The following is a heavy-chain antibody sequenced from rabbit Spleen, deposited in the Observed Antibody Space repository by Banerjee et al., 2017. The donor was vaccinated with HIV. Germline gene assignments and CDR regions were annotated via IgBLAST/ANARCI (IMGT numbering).Heavy chain of an antibody. CDR1: GFTLNSYYM. CDR3: ARERYAAYGGGDSSNL. Sequence: EQLKESGGGLVQPGGSLKLSCKASGFTLNSYYMNWVRQAPGKGLEWIGYIDPVFGITYYASWVNGRFTISKTSSTTVDLKMTSLTAADTATYFCARERYAAYGGGDSSNLWGPGTLVTVS. D-gene: IGHD4-2*01. CDR2: IDPVFGIT. V-gene: IGHV1S21*01. J-gene: IGHJ4*01.